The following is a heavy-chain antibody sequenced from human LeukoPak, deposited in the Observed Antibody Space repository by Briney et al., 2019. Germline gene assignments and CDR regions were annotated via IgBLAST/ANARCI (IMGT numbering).Heavy chain of an antibody. Sequence: ASVKVSCKASGYTFTSYYMHWVRQSPGQGLEWMGIINPSGGSTSYAQKFQGRVTMTRDTSTSTVYMELSSLRSEDTAVYYCARAYISKRSFGYWGQGTLVAVSS. J-gene: IGHJ4*02. V-gene: IGHV1-46*01. CDR2: INPSGGST. CDR3: ARAYISKRSFGY. D-gene: IGHD2-21*01. CDR1: GYTFTSYY.